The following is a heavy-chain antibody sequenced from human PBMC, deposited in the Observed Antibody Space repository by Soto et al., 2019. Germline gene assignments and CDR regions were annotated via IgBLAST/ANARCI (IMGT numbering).Heavy chain of an antibody. CDR3: ERAQWQGQGFDT. CDR2: IYTSGST. Sequence: PSETLSLTCTVSDASISSFYWTWIRQPAGKGLEWIGRIYTSGSTNYNPSLKSRVTMSVDTSKNQFSLKLSSVTAADTAVYYCERAQWQGQGFDTWGQGTLVTVSS. J-gene: IGHJ5*02. V-gene: IGHV4-4*07. D-gene: IGHD2-8*01. CDR1: DASISSFY.